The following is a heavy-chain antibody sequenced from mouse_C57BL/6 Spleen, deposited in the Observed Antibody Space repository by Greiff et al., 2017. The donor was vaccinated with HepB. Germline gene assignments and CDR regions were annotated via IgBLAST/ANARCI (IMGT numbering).Heavy chain of an antibody. CDR1: GYSFTDYN. CDR2: INPNYGTT. CDR3: ARIDYYGSYYFDY. J-gene: IGHJ2*01. V-gene: IGHV1-39*01. Sequence: EVQLKESGPELVKPGASVKISCKASGYSFTDYNMNWVKQSNGKSLEWIGVINPNYGTTSYNQKFKGKATLTVDQSSSTAYMQLNSLTSEDSAVYYCARIDYYGSYYFDYWGQGTTLTVSS. D-gene: IGHD1-1*01.